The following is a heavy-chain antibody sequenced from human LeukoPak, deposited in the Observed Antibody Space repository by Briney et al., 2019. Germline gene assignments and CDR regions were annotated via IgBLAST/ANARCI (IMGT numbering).Heavy chain of an antibody. Sequence: KAGESLKISCQASGYSFTSSWIGWARQMPGKGLEWMAIINPGDSDTRYSPSFQGRVTISADKSISTVYLQWGSLKASDTAMYYCARQPGAGWFDPWGQGTLVTVSS. CDR2: INPGDSDT. CDR1: GYSFTSSW. CDR3: ARQPGAGWFDP. J-gene: IGHJ5*02. V-gene: IGHV5-51*01. D-gene: IGHD3-10*01.